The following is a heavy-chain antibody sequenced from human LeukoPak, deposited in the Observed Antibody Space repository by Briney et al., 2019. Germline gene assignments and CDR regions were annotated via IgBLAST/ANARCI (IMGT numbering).Heavy chain of an antibody. CDR1: GFTVSSNY. V-gene: IGHV3-23*01. CDR3: AKDLEAVAGTSSFDY. CDR2: ISGSGGST. D-gene: IGHD6-19*01. J-gene: IGHJ4*02. Sequence: PGGSETLVCAASGFTVSSNYVSWVRQAPGKGLEWVSAISGSGGSTYYADSVKGRFTISRDNSKNTLYLQMNSLRAEDTAVYYCAKDLEAVAGTSSFDYWGQGTMVTVSS.